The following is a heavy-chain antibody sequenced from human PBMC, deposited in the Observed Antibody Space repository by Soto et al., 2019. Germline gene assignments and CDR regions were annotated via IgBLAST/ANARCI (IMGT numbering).Heavy chain of an antibody. J-gene: IGHJ4*02. V-gene: IGHV4-39*01. Sequence: PSETLSLTCTAPGGSISSSSYYWVWIRQPPGKGLEWIGSIYYSGSTYYNPPLKSRVTISVDTSKNQFSLKLSSVTAADTAVYYCARRQSSSWYGLWGQGTLVTVS. CDR3: ARRQSSSWYGL. D-gene: IGHD6-13*01. CDR1: GGSISSSSYY. CDR2: IYYSGST.